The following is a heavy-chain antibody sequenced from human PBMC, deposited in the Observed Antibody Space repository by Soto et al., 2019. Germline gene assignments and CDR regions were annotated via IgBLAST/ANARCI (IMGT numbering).Heavy chain of an antibody. D-gene: IGHD1-26*01. CDR1: GGSFSGYY. V-gene: IGHV4-34*01. CDR2: INPSGGI. CDR3: ARERNGGSLPYAFDV. Sequence: SETLSLTCAVYGGSFSGYYWTWIRQAPGKGLEWIGEINPSGGINYNSSLKSRVTISVDTSKNQFSLNLYTVTAADTAVYYCARERNGGSLPYAFDVWGQGTMVTVSS. J-gene: IGHJ3*01.